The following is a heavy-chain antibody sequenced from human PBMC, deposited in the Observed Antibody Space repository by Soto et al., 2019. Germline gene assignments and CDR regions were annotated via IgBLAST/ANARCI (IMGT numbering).Heavy chain of an antibody. CDR1: GYTFTDYY. J-gene: IGHJ4*02. D-gene: IGHD3-16*01. Sequence: QVQLVQSGAEVKKPGASVKVSCKTSGYTFTDYYMQWVRQAPGQGLEWMGWINPNNGGTDYTQRFQGRVTMTRDTSIRTAYMELSRLTSDDTAVYYCARGGDFDYLGQGTLVTVSS. V-gene: IGHV1-2*02. CDR2: INPNNGGT. CDR3: ARGGDFDY.